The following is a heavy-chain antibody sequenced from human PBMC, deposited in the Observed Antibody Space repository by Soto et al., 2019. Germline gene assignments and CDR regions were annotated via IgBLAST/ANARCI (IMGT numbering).Heavy chain of an antibody. CDR2: ISGGGATT. D-gene: IGHD4-4*01. J-gene: IGHJ4*02. Sequence: GSLRLSCAASGFNFSISAMSWVRQAPGRGLEWLSVISGGGATTYYADSVKGRFTVSRDISKNTLYMQMNNLRADDTAVYYCAKNDYSTLTPIESWGLGTLVTVSS. V-gene: IGHV3-23*01. CDR1: GFNFSISA. CDR3: AKNDYSTLTPIES.